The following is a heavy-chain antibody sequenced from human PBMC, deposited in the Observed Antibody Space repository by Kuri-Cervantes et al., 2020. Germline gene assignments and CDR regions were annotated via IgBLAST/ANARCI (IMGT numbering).Heavy chain of an antibody. Sequence: SVKVSCKASGGTFSSYAISWVRQAPGQGLEWMGGIIPIFGTANYAQKFQGRVTITADKSTSTAYMELSSLRSEDTAVYYCARDRVPVRSGSYSDAFDIWGQGTMVTVSS. CDR1: GGTFSSYA. V-gene: IGHV1-69*06. CDR3: ARDRVPVRSGSYSDAFDI. D-gene: IGHD1-26*01. CDR2: IIPIFGTA. J-gene: IGHJ3*02.